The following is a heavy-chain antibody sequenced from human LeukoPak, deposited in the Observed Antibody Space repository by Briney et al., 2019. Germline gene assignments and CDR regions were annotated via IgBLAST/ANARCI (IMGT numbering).Heavy chain of an antibody. CDR2: IYTSGST. D-gene: IGHD3-10*01. CDR3: AREVGMVRGVIITDNFDY. CDR1: GGSISSGSYY. V-gene: IGHV4-61*02. J-gene: IGHJ4*02. Sequence: KPSETLSLTCTVSGGSISSGSYYWSWIRQPAGKGLEWISRIYTSGSTNYNPSLKTRVTISVDTSKNQFPLKLSSVTAADTAVYYCAREVGMVRGVIITDNFDYWGQGTLVTVSS.